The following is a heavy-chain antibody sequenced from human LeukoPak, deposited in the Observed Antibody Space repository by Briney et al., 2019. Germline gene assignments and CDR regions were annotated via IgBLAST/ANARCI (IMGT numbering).Heavy chain of an antibody. D-gene: IGHD6-19*01. CDR1: GGTFSSYA. Sequence: SVKVSCKASGGTFSSYAISWVRQAPGQGLEWMGGIIPIFGTANYAQKFQGGVTITADESTSTAYMELSSLRSEDTAVYYCARDRPEAGTAQYNWFDPWGQGTLVTVSS. J-gene: IGHJ5*02. CDR2: IIPIFGTA. V-gene: IGHV1-69*13. CDR3: ARDRPEAGTAQYNWFDP.